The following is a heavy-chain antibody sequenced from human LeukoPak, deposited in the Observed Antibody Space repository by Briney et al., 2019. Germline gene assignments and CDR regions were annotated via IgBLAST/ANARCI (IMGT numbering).Heavy chain of an antibody. CDR1: AASVTSTSYY. V-gene: IGHV4-39*01. CDR3: GGGRYDSYGRVDY. CDR2: MYYSGTT. D-gene: IGHD3-22*01. J-gene: IGHJ4*02. Sequence: SETLSLTCTVSAASVTSTSYYWGWIRQPPGKGLEWIGSMYYSGTTNYTPSLRSRVTISVDTSKNQFSLKLTPVTAADTAVYHCGGGRYDSYGRVDYWGQGTLVTVSS.